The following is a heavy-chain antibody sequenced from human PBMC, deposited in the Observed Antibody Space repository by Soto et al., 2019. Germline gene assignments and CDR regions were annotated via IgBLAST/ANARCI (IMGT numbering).Heavy chain of an antibody. Sequence: QLQLQESGPGLVKPSETLSLTCTVSGGSISSSSYYWGWIRQPPGKGLEWIGSIYYSGSTYYNPSLKSRVTISVDTSKNPFSLKLSSVTAADTAVYYCASNEMRELVGTVRADAFDIWGQGTMVTVSS. D-gene: IGHD2-2*01. CDR1: GGSISSSSYY. CDR3: ASNEMRELVGTVRADAFDI. V-gene: IGHV4-39*01. CDR2: IYYSGST. J-gene: IGHJ3*02.